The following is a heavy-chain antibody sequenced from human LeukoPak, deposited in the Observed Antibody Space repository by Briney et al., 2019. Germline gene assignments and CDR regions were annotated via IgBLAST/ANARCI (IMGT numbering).Heavy chain of an antibody. Sequence: SETLSLNCTVSGGSISSYYWSWIRQPPGQGLGWIGYIYYSGSTNYNPSLKSRVTISVDTSKNQFSLKLSSVTAADTAVYYCARRELLWFLGEWGQGTLVTVSS. CDR2: IYYSGST. V-gene: IGHV4-59*01. J-gene: IGHJ4*02. CDR3: ARRELLWFLGE. D-gene: IGHD3-10*01. CDR1: GGSISSYY.